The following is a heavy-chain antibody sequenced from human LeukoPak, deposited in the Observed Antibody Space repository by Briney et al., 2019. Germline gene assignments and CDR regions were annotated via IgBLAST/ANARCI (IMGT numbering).Heavy chain of an antibody. J-gene: IGHJ4*02. D-gene: IGHD2-2*02. V-gene: IGHV3-23*01. CDR2: ISGSGGST. CDR3: AKPSIKYQLLHLFDY. Sequence: PGGSLRLSCAASGFTFSSYAMSWVRQAPGKGLEWVSAISGSGGSTYYADSVKGRFTISRDNSKNTLYLQMNSLRAEDTAVYYCAKPSIKYQLLHLFDYWGQGTLVTVSS. CDR1: GFTFSSYA.